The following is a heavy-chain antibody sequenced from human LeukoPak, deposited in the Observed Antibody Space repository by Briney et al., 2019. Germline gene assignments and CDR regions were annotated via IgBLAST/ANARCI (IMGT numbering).Heavy chain of an antibody. V-gene: IGHV3-33*01. CDR1: GFTFSSYG. CDR2: IWYDGSNK. CDR3: ARGDIVVVPAATSRPHYGMDV. J-gene: IGHJ6*02. D-gene: IGHD2-2*01. Sequence: SGGSLRLSCAASGFTFSSYGMHWVRQAPGKRLEWVAVIWYDGSNKYYADSVKGRFTISRDNSKNTLYLQMNSLRAEDTAVYYCARGDIVVVPAATSRPHYGMDVWGQGTTVTVSS.